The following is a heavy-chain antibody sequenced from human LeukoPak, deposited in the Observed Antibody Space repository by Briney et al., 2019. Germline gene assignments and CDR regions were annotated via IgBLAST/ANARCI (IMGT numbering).Heavy chain of an antibody. CDR1: GGSISSGSYY. CDR2: IYTSGST. J-gene: IGHJ4*02. D-gene: IGHD2-2*02. CDR3: ARERSSCSSTSCYNREFDC. Sequence: SETLSLTCTVSGGSISSGSYYWSWIRQPAGKGLEWIGRIYTSGSTNYNPSLKSRVTISVDTSKNQFSLKLSSVTAADTAVYYCARERSSCSSTSCYNREFDCWGQGTLVTVSS. V-gene: IGHV4-61*02.